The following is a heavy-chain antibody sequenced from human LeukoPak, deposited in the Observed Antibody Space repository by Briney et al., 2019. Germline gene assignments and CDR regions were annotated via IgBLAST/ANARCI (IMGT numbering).Heavy chain of an antibody. CDR1: GGSFSGYY. CDR3: ARVPPRNYDFWSGCYFGFDY. V-gene: IGHV4-34*01. CDR2: INHSGST. Sequence: SETLSLTCAVYGGSFSGYYWSWIRQPPGKGLEWIGEINHSGSTNYNPSLKSRVTISVDTSKNQFSLKLSSVTAADTAVYYCARVPPRNYDFWSGCYFGFDYWGQGTLVTVSS. D-gene: IGHD3-3*01. J-gene: IGHJ4*02.